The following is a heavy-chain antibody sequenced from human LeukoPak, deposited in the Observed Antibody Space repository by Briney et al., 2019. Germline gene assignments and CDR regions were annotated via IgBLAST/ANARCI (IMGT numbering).Heavy chain of an antibody. CDR2: INPSGGST. J-gene: IGHJ6*02. V-gene: IGHV1-46*01. CDR3: ARDLGTSTCGMDV. D-gene: IGHD1-1*01. Sequence: ASVKVSCKASGYTFTSYYMHWVREAPGQVLEWMGIINPSGGSTSYAQKSQGRVTMTRDTSTSIVYMELSSLRSEDTAVYYCARDLGTSTCGMDVWGQGTTVTVSS. CDR1: GYTFTSYY.